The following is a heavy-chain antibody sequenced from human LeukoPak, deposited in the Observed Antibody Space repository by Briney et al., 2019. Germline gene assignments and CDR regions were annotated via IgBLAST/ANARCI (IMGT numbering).Heavy chain of an antibody. V-gene: IGHV3-11*01. Sequence: LSLTCAVYGGSFSGYYWSWIRQAPGKGLEWVSYISSSGSTIYYADSVKGRFTISRDNAKNSLYLQMNSLRAEDTAVYYCARDYGDFPFDYWGQGTLVTVSS. CDR3: ARDYGDFPFDY. CDR1: GGSFSGYY. D-gene: IGHD4-17*01. CDR2: ISSSGSTI. J-gene: IGHJ4*02.